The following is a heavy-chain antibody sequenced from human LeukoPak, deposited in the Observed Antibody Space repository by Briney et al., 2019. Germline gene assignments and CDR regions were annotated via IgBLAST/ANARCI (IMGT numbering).Heavy chain of an antibody. Sequence: GGSLRLSCAASGFTFSSYSMNWVRQAPGKGLEWVSSISSSSYIYYADSVKGRFTISRDNAKNSLYLQMNSLRAEDTAVYYCAGCITMVRGVINWFDPWGQGTLVTVSS. CDR3: AGCITMVRGVINWFDP. CDR1: GFTFSSYS. CDR2: ISSSSYI. D-gene: IGHD3-10*01. V-gene: IGHV3-21*01. J-gene: IGHJ5*02.